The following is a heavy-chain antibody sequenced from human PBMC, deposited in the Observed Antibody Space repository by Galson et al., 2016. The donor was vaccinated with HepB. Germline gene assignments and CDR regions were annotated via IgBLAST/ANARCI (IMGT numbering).Heavy chain of an antibody. V-gene: IGHV5-51*01. CDR1: GYNFTLYY. CDR2: IYPGDSET. CDR3: ARQAFYYGSGSHFLDY. D-gene: IGHD3-10*01. Sequence: QSGAEVKKPGESLQISCKASGYNFTLYYIAWVRQMPGRGLEWMGIIYPGDSETRYSPSFQDHVTVSADKSFTTAHLEWSSLKTSDTAIYYCARQAFYYGSGSHFLDYWGQGTLVTVSS. J-gene: IGHJ4*02.